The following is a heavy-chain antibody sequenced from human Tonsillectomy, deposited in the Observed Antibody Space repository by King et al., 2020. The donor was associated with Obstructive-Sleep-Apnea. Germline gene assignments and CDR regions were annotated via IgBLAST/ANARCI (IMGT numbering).Heavy chain of an antibody. CDR3: NRRSPEVVTGDNY. D-gene: IGHD2-21*02. J-gene: IGHJ4*02. Sequence: VQLVESGGGLVQPGGSLKLSCAASGLTFSGSAMHWVRQVSGKGLEWVGRIRSKRNNYATAYAASVKDRFTISRDDSKNTAYLQMNSLKTEDTAVYYCNRRSPEVVTGDNYWGQGTLVTVSS. CDR1: GLTFSGSA. CDR2: IRSKRNNYAT. V-gene: IGHV3-73*01.